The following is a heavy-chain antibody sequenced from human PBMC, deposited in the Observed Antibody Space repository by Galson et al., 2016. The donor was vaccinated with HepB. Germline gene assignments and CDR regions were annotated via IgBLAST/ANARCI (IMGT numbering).Heavy chain of an antibody. CDR2: INSDGSSS. D-gene: IGHD6-6*01. V-gene: IGHV3-74*01. Sequence: SLRLSCAASGFTFSGHWMHWVRQAPGKGLIWVSRINSDGSSSSYADYVKGRFTISRDNAENSLYLQLHSLRAEDTAVYYCARDGGGTSSSGRLTYDFDDWGPGALVTVSS. CDR1: GFTFSGHW. CDR3: ARDGGGTSSSGRLTYDFDD. J-gene: IGHJ4*02.